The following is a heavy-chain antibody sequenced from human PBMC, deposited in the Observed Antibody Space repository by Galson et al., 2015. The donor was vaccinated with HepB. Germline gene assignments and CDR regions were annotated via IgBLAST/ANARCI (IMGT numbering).Heavy chain of an antibody. CDR3: ARLGGAKSPLNY. Sequence: SLRLSCAASGFTFNDYTMGWVRQAPRKGLEWVSAILSNGNTYYTDSVKGRFTISRDNAKNSLYLQMNSLRAEDTAVYYCARLGGAKSPLNYWGQGTLVTVSS. V-gene: IGHV3-69-1*01. CDR1: GFTFNDYT. J-gene: IGHJ4*02. D-gene: IGHD1-26*01. CDR2: ILSNGNT.